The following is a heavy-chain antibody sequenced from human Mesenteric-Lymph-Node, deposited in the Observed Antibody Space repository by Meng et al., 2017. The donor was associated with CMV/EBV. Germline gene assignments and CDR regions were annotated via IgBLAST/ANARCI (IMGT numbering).Heavy chain of an antibody. CDR3: ARDRSGYDYALWYFDY. CDR1: GGSFSGYY. D-gene: IGHD5-12*01. Sequence: SETLSLTCAVYGGSFSGYYWSWIRQPPGKGLEWIGEINHSGSTNYNPSLKSRVTISVDTSKNQFSLKLSSVTAADTAVYYCARDRSGYDYALWYFDYWGQGTLVTVSS. CDR2: INHSGST. V-gene: IGHV4-34*01. J-gene: IGHJ4*02.